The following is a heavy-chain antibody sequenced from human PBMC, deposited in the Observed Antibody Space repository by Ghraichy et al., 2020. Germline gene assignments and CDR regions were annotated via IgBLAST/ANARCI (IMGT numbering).Heavy chain of an antibody. CDR2: INHSGST. D-gene: IGHD5-18*01. Sequence: SETLSLTCAVYGGSFSGYYWSWIRQPPGKGLEWIGEINHSGSTNYNPSLKSRVTISVDTSKNQFSLKLSSVTTADTAVYYCARSRYLVGGYSYRQLPGYWGQGTLVTVSS. V-gene: IGHV4-34*01. CDR1: GGSFSGYY. CDR3: ARSRYLVGGYSYRQLPGY. J-gene: IGHJ4*02.